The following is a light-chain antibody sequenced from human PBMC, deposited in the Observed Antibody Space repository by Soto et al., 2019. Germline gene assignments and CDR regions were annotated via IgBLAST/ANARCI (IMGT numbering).Light chain of an antibody. V-gene: IGKV3-11*01. Sequence: EIVLTPCPATLSLSPGERATLSCRTSQTIRGLLNWYQQRPGQAPRLLIYDTSNRATDIPARFSGSGSGTDFILTISSLDPEDFGVYFCQQRHNWPITFGQGTRLDIK. CDR1: QTIRGL. CDR2: DTS. J-gene: IGKJ5*01. CDR3: QQRHNWPIT.